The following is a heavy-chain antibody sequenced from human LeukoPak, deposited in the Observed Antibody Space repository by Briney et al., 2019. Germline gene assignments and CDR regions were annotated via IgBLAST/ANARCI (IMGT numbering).Heavy chain of an antibody. Sequence: SETLSLTCAVYGGSFSGYYWSWIRQPPGKGLEWIGEINHSGSTNYNPSLKSRVTISVDTSKNQFSLKLSSVTAADTAVYYCAKNPSGSYQGYFDYWGQGSLVTVSS. CDR2: INHSGST. D-gene: IGHD1-26*01. CDR1: GGSFSGYY. J-gene: IGHJ4*02. V-gene: IGHV4-34*01. CDR3: AKNPSGSYQGYFDY.